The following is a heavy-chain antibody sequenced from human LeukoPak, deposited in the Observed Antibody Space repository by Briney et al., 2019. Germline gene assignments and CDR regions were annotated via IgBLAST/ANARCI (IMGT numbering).Heavy chain of an antibody. J-gene: IGHJ3*02. CDR2: INRSGST. V-gene: IGHV4-38-2*02. CDR1: NYSISNSLY. CDR3: AGASTFFGVVIILTAFDI. Sequence: SEPLSLTCSGSNYSISNSLYWGWLRQPPGKGLEGIGSINRSGSTFYNQSLKSRVTISLDTSKSRFSLKLSSVTAADTAVYFCAGASTFFGVVIILTAFDIWGQGTMVTVSS. D-gene: IGHD3-3*01.